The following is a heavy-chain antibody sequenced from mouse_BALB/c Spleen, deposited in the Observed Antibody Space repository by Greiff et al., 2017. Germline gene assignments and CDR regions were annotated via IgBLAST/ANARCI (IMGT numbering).Heavy chain of an antibody. CDR3: ARDYGPLDY. CDR2: INSNGGST. J-gene: IGHJ2*01. V-gene: IGHV5-6-3*01. Sequence: EVQGVESGGGLVQPGGSLKLSCAASGFTFSSYGMSWVRQTPDKRLELVATINSNGGSTYYPDSVKGRFTISRDNAKNTLYLQMSSLKSEDTAMYYCARDYGPLDYWGQGTTLTVSS. CDR1: GFTFSSYG. D-gene: IGHD1-1*02.